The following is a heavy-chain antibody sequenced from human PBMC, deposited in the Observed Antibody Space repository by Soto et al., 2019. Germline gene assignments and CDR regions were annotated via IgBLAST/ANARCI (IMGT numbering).Heavy chain of an antibody. D-gene: IGHD1-20*01. CDR2: IYTSGST. CDR3: ARGRGYNWNYYHYGMDV. Sequence: QVQLQESGPGLVKPSETLSLTCTVSGGSISSYYWSWIRQPAGKGLEWIGRIYTSGSTNYNPSLKGRVTLSVDKSKNQFSLKLSSVAAADTAVYYCARGRGYNWNYYHYGMDVWGQGTTVTVSS. V-gene: IGHV4-4*07. J-gene: IGHJ6*02. CDR1: GGSISSYY.